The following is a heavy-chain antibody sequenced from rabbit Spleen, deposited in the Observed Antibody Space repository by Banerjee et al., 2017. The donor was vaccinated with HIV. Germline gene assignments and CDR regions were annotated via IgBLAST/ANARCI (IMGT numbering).Heavy chain of an antibody. J-gene: IGHJ4*01. Sequence: QSLEESGGDLVKPGASLTLTCTASGFSFSSSYWVCWVRQAPGKGLEWNACIYTGFSGDTNYASWAKGRVSISKTSSTTVTLQMTSLTAADTATYFCARDPWAGGGDEFNLWGQGTLVTVS. D-gene: IGHD2-1*01. V-gene: IGHV1S40*01. CDR3: ARDPWAGGGDEFNL. CDR2: IYTGFSGDT. CDR1: GFSFSSSYW.